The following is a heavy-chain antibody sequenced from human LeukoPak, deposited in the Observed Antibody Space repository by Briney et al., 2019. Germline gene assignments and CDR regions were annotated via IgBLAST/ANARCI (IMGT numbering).Heavy chain of an antibody. CDR2: ITGSGRTT. Sequence: GGSLRLSCAASGLTFNNYAMGWVRQAPGKGLEWVSGITGSGRTTYYADSVKGRFTISRDNSKNSLYLQINSLRAEDTAVYYCAKGLLITILGSLDYWGQGTLVTVSS. D-gene: IGHD3-3*01. V-gene: IGHV3-23*01. CDR3: AKGLLITILGSLDY. CDR1: GLTFNNYA. J-gene: IGHJ4*02.